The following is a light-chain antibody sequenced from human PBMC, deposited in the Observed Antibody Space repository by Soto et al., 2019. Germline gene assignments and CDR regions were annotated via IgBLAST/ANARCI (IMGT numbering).Light chain of an antibody. CDR2: ATS. CDR1: RSVGNN. CDR3: QQYGDWPLT. V-gene: IGKV3-15*01. Sequence: EIVLTQSPATLSVSPGDGTTLSCRTRRSVGNNFAWYQQKPGQAPRLLIFATSTRATGVPARFSGSGSGTEFTLTISTLQSEDFAVYYCQQYGDWPLTFGGGAKVEIE. J-gene: IGKJ4*01.